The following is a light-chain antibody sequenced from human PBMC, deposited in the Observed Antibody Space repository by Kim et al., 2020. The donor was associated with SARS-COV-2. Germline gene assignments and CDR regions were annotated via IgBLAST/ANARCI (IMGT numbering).Light chain of an antibody. CDR1: RGVSCF. Sequence: SLSPGATATLTSSDRRGVSCFVAWYQQTPGQAPRLLIYDASNGTTGLPARFSAGGSGTDFTLTISSLEPEDFAVYYCQQRSNSLTFGGGTKVDIK. CDR3: QQRSNSLT. J-gene: IGKJ4*01. CDR2: DAS. V-gene: IGKV3D-11*01.